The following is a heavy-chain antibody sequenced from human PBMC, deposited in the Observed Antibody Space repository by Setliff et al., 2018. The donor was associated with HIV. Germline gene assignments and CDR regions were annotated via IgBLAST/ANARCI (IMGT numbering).Heavy chain of an antibody. CDR2: ISAYNGNT. D-gene: IGHD2-21*01. V-gene: IGHV1-18*01. CDR1: GYTFTSYG. J-gene: IGHJ5*02. Sequence: ASVKVSCKASGYTFTSYGISWVRQAPGQGLEWMGWISAYNGNTNYAQKLQGRVTMTTDTSTSTAYMELRSLRSDDTAVYYCARLSRDGYNGGGWFDPWGQGTGHRLL. CDR3: ARLSRDGYNGGGWFDP.